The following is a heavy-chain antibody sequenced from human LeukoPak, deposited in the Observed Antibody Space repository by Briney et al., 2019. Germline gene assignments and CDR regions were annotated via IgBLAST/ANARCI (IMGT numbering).Heavy chain of an antibody. CDR1: GFTFSSYA. J-gene: IGHJ5*02. CDR3: ASGNADGYIPENWFDP. CDR2: ISYDGSNK. D-gene: IGHD5-24*01. V-gene: IGHV3-30-3*01. Sequence: QPGGSLRLSCAVSGFTFSSYAMHWVRQAPGKGLEWVAVISYDGSNKYYADSAKGRFTISRDNSKNTLYLQMNSLRAEDTAVYYCASGNADGYIPENWFDPSGQGTLVTVSS.